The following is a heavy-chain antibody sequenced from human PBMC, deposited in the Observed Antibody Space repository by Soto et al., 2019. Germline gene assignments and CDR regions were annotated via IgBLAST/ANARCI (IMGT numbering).Heavy chain of an antibody. D-gene: IGHD3-9*01. V-gene: IGHV4-59*08. CDR2: IYYSGST. CDR3: ARLGVSTMDYEILTGYLYYYDY. Sequence: SETLSLTCTVSGGSISSYYWSWIRQPPGKGLEWIGYIYYSGSTNYNPSLKSRVTISVDTSKNQFSLKLSPVTAADTAVYYCARLGVSTMDYEILTGYLYYYDYWSRGTLVTVSS. CDR1: GGSISSYY. J-gene: IGHJ4*02.